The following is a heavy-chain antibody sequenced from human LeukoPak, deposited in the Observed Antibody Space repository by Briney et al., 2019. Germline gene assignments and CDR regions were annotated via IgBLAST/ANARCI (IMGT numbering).Heavy chain of an antibody. D-gene: IGHD1-26*01. CDR2: ISAYNGNT. V-gene: IGHV1-18*04. Sequence: ASVKVSCRASGYTFTSYGISWVRQAPGQGLEWMGWISAYNGNTNYAQKLQGRVTMTTDTSTSTAYMELRSLRSDDTAVYYCARVGGVGATVENFDHWGQGTLVTVSS. J-gene: IGHJ4*02. CDR3: ARVGGVGATVENFDH. CDR1: GYTFTSYG.